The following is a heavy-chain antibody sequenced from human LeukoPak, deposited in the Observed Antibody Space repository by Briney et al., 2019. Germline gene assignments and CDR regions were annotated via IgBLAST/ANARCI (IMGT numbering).Heavy chain of an antibody. J-gene: IGHJ5*02. V-gene: IGHV1-2*02. CDR2: INPNSGGT. CDR3: ARDLRTYYDFWSGYNWFDP. Sequence: ASVKVSCKASGYTFTGYYMHWVRQAPGQGLEWMGWINPNSGGTNYAQKFQGRVTMTRDASISTAYMARSRLRFNDTAVYYSARDLRTYYDFWSGYNWFDPWGQGTLVTVSS. CDR1: GYTFTGYY. D-gene: IGHD3-3*01.